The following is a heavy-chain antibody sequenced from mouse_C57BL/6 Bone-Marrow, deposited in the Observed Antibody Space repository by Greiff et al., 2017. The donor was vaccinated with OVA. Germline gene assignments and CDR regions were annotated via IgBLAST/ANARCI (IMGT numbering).Heavy chain of an antibody. D-gene: IGHD1-1*01. CDR3: ARRGIYYYGSSPLYAMDY. CDR1: GYTFTGYW. Sequence: VQLQQSGAELMKPGASVKLSCKATGYTFTGYWIEWVKQRPGHGLEWIGEILPGSGSTNYNEKFKGKATFTADTSSNTAYMQLSSLTTEDSAIYYCARRGIYYYGSSPLYAMDYWGQGTSVTVSS. J-gene: IGHJ4*01. V-gene: IGHV1-9*01. CDR2: ILPGSGST.